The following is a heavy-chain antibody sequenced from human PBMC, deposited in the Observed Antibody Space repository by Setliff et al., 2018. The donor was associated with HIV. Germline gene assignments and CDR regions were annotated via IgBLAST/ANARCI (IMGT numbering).Heavy chain of an antibody. V-gene: IGHV4-4*09. D-gene: IGHD3-10*01. J-gene: IGHJ5*02. CDR3: ARHSGVASPNWFDP. CDR1: GGSISGHY. CDR2: IYSSGST. Sequence: SETLSLTCTVSGGSISGHYWSWIRQPPGRGLEWIGYIYSSGSTNSNPPLQSPVTISVDTSKNQFSLKLSSVTAADPAVYYCARHSGVASPNWFDPWGQGTLVTVSS.